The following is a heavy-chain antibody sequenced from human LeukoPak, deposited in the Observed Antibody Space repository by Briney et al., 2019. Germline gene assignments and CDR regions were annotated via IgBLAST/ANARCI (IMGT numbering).Heavy chain of an antibody. Sequence: GGSLRLSCAASGFTFSDYYMSWIRQAPGKGLEWVSCISSSGSTIYYADSVKGRFTISRDNAKNSLYLQMNSLRAEDTAVYYCARALVDFWSGYYKPNYMDVWGKGTTVTVSS. J-gene: IGHJ6*03. D-gene: IGHD3-3*01. V-gene: IGHV3-11*01. CDR3: ARALVDFWSGYYKPNYMDV. CDR2: ISSSGSTI. CDR1: GFTFSDYY.